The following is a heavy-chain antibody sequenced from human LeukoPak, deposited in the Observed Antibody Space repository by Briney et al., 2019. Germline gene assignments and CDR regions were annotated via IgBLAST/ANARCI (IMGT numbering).Heavy chain of an antibody. CDR3: APRIAAAGSFDY. D-gene: IGHD6-13*01. J-gene: IGHJ4*02. V-gene: IGHV2-5*02. CDR2: IYWDDDK. CDR1: GFSLCTSGVG. Sequence: VSGPTLVKPPQTLTLTCTFSGFSLCTSGVGVGWIRQPLGTALEWLSLIYWDDDKRYSPSLKSRLTITKATSKNPVLLTTTNMDPVDTATYYGAPRIAAAGSFDYWGQGTLVTVSS.